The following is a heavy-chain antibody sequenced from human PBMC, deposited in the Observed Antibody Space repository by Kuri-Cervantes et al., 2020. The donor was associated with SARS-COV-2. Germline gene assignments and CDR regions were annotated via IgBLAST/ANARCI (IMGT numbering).Heavy chain of an antibody. J-gene: IGHJ4*02. V-gene: IGHV3-30*03. D-gene: IGHD3-10*01. CDR2: ISYDGSNK. CDR3: ATSEGVHEGGFDY. Sequence: GESLKISCAASGFTFSNAWMSWVRQAPGKGLEWVAVISYDGSNKYYADSVKGRFTISRDNSKNTLYLQMNSLRAEDTALYYCATSEGVHEGGFDYWGQGTLVTVSS. CDR1: GFTFSNAW.